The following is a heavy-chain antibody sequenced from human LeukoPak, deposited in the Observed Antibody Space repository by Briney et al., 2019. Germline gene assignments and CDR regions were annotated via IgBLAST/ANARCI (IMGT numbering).Heavy chain of an antibody. CDR1: GYTFNTYG. CDR3: AGGDTAMVQTSFDY. V-gene: IGHV1-18*01. CDR2: ISGYNVNT. J-gene: IGHJ4*02. D-gene: IGHD5-18*01. Sequence: ASVKVSCKSSGYTFNTYGITWVRQAPGQGLEWMGWISGYNVNTNYAQKFQGRVTMTSDTSTSTAYMELRSLRSDDTAVYYCAGGDTAMVQTSFDYWGQGTLVTVSS.